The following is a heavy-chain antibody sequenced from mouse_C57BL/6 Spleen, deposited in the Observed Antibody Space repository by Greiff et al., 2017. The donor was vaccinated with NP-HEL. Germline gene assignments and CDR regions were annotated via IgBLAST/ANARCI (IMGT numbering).Heavy chain of an antibody. Sequence: EVQGVESGGGLVKPGGSLKLSCAASGFTFSNYGMHWVRQAPEKGLEWVAYISSGSSSIYYADTVKGRFTISRDNATNTLFLQMTSLRSEDTAMYYCARDYYGSRDYWGQGTTLTVSS. CDR3: ARDYYGSRDY. CDR1: GFTFSNYG. V-gene: IGHV5-17*01. CDR2: ISSGSSSI. D-gene: IGHD1-1*01. J-gene: IGHJ2*01.